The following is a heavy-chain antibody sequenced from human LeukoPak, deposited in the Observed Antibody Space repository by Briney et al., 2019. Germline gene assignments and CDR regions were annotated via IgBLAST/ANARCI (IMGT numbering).Heavy chain of an antibody. CDR3: ARGPRTNRGSYYSDY. CDR2: INHSGST. Sequence: SETLSLTCAVYGGSFSGYYWSWIRQPPGKGLEWIGEINHSGSTNYNPSLKSRVTISVDTSENQFSLKLSSVTAADTAVYYCARGPRTNRGSYYSDYWGQGTLVTVSS. CDR1: GGSFSGYY. J-gene: IGHJ4*02. D-gene: IGHD1-1*01. V-gene: IGHV4-34*01.